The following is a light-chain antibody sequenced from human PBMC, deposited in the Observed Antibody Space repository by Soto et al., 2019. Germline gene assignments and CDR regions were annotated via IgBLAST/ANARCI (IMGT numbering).Light chain of an antibody. J-gene: IGKJ1*01. CDR2: KAS. Sequence: DSQMTQSPSTLSVSVGYRVTXXXRASQTISSWLAWYQQKPGKAPKLLIYKASTLKSGVPSRFSGSGSGTEFTLTISSLQPDDFATYYCQHYNSYSEAFGQGTKVDIK. CDR1: QTISSW. CDR3: QHYNSYSEA. V-gene: IGKV1-5*03.